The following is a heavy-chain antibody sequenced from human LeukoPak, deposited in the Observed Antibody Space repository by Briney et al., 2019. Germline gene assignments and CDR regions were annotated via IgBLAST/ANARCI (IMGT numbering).Heavy chain of an antibody. CDR1: GFTFSSYE. Sequence: GGSLRLSCAASGFTFSSYEMNWGRQAPGKGLERGSYISSSGNTIYYADSVKGRFTISRDNAKNSLYLQMNSLRAEDTAVYYCARVGDGYNYDFDYWGQGTLVTVSS. CDR2: ISSSGNTI. V-gene: IGHV3-48*03. J-gene: IGHJ4*02. CDR3: ARVGDGYNYDFDY. D-gene: IGHD5-24*01.